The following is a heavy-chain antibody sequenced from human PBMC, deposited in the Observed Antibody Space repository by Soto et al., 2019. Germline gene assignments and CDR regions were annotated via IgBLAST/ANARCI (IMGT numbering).Heavy chain of an antibody. V-gene: IGHV4-4*02. J-gene: IGHJ4*02. Sequence: QVQLQESGPGLVKPSGTLSLTCAVSSGSISSSNWWSWVRQPPGKGLEWIGEIYHSGSTNYNPSLKSRVTISVDKSKNQFALKLSSVTAADTAVYYCARWSYCSGGSCWFDYWGQGTLVTVSS. CDR1: SGSISSSNW. CDR3: ARWSYCSGGSCWFDY. D-gene: IGHD2-15*01. CDR2: IYHSGST.